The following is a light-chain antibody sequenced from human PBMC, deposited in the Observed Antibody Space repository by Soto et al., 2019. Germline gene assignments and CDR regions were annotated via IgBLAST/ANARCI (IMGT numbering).Light chain of an antibody. CDR2: DAS. V-gene: IGKV3-15*01. Sequence: EIVMTQSPAALSVSPGERATLSCRASQNVYNDLAWYQQKPGQAPRLLLYDASIRATGIPARFSGSGSGTEFTLTISSLQSEDFAVYSCQQYGGWPRTFGQGTKVEI. CDR3: QQYGGWPRT. CDR1: QNVYND. J-gene: IGKJ1*01.